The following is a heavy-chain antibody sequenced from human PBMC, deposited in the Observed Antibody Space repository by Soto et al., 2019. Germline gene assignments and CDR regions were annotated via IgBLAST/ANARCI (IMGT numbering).Heavy chain of an antibody. Sequence: SETLSLTCAVSGGSITSSNWWSWVRQPPGKGLEWIGEVYHSGSTHYNPSLKSRVTISVDNSNNQFSLTLNSVTAADTAVYYCASLRFMEWFALYDYWGQGILVTVS. CDR2: VYHSGST. CDR3: ASLRFMEWFALYDY. J-gene: IGHJ4*02. CDR1: GGSITSSNW. V-gene: IGHV4-4*02. D-gene: IGHD3-3*01.